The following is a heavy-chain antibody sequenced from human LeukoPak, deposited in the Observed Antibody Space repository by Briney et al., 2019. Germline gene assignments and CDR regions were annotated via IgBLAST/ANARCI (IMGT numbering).Heavy chain of an antibody. J-gene: IGHJ4*02. D-gene: IGHD5-24*01. V-gene: IGHV1-69*01. CDR2: IIPIFGTA. Sequence: SVKVSCKASGGTFSSNAISWVRQAPGQGLEWMGGIIPIFGTANYAQKFQGRVTITADESTSTAYMELSSLRPADTAVYYCATDGDGYNYRWDYWGQGTLVTVSS. CDR1: GGTFSSNA. CDR3: ATDGDGYNYRWDY.